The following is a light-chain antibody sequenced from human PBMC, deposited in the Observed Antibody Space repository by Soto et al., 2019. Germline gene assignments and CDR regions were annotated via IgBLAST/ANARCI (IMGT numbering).Light chain of an antibody. CDR3: QHHGYLIG. J-gene: IGKJ4*01. V-gene: IGKV1-12*01. CDR1: QAIGSW. Sequence: DIQMTQSPSSVSASVGDRVTINCRASQAIGSWLAWYQQKPGKAPRLLIYGASSLQSGVPSRFSGRGSGTDFTLTISRLEPEDFAVYFCQHHGYLIGFGGGTKLESK. CDR2: GAS.